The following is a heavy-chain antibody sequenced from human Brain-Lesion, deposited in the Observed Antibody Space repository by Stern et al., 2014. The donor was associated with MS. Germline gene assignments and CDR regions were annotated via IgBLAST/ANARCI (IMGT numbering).Heavy chain of an antibody. J-gene: IGHJ4*02. CDR2: IYIGGSP. D-gene: IGHD3/OR15-3a*01. CDR1: GGSMNSRPYY. CDR3: AREGETSDFFPFDY. V-gene: IGHV4-61*02. Sequence: QVQLQESGPGLVKPSQTLSLTCTVSGGSMNSRPYYWNWLRQPAGKALEWIGLIFISIYIGGSPNTTPPRGRRAPISIDPPKTHLPLRLGFGTAADTAVYYCAREGETSDFFPFDYWGQGAQVIVSS.